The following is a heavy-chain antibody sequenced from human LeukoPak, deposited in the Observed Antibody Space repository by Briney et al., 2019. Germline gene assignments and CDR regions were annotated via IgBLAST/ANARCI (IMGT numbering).Heavy chain of an antibody. Sequence: GRSLRLSCAASGFTFSSYGMHWVRQAPGKGLEWVAVMSYDGSNKYYADSVKGRFSISRDNSKNTLYLQMNSLRAEDTAVYYCAKGSWEPLDYWGQGTLVTVSS. D-gene: IGHD1-26*01. CDR1: GFTFSSYG. J-gene: IGHJ4*02. CDR3: AKGSWEPLDY. V-gene: IGHV3-30*18. CDR2: MSYDGSNK.